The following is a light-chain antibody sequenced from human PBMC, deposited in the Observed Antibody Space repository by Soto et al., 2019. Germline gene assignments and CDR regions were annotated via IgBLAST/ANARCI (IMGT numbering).Light chain of an antibody. CDR3: QQFNSYPLT. CDR2: DVS. Sequence: AIQLTQSPSSLSASVGDRVTITCRASQVISSELDWYQQKPGKAPKLLIYDVSSLQSGVPSRFSGSGAGTDFTLTISSLQPEDFANYYCQQFNSYPLTFGGGTKVDI. V-gene: IGKV1-13*02. CDR1: QVISSE. J-gene: IGKJ4*01.